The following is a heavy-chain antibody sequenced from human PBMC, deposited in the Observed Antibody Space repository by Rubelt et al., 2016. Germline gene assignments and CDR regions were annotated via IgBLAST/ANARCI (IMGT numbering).Heavy chain of an antibody. D-gene: IGHD6-19*01. Sequence: GGGVVQPGRSLRLSCAASGFTFCRYGMRWGRPAPGKGLEWVSANSRSGARAKYADPVKGRFTISRDNHKNTVYLPKKSPRAEDTAVYYCAKVGVAGEGDFWYFDLWGRGTLVTVSS. CDR1: GFTFCRYG. CDR3: AKVGVAGEGDFWYFDL. V-gene: IGHV3-23*01. J-gene: IGHJ2*01. CDR2: NSRSGARA.